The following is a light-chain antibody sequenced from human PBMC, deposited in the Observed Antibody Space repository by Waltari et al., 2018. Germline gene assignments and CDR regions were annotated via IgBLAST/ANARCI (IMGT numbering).Light chain of an antibody. CDR3: EKYNSAPYP. CDR2: AAS. Sequence: DIQLTPSPSSLSASVGHRVTITCRQSQGIRNYLAWFQHTPGQAPKLLIYAASTLQSGVPSRFSGSGSGTDFTLTISSLRPEDVATYYCEKYNSAPYPFGQGTKLDI. CDR1: QGIRNY. V-gene: IGKV1-27*01. J-gene: IGKJ2*01.